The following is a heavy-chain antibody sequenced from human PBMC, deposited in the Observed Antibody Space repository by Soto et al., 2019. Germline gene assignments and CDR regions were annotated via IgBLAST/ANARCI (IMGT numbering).Heavy chain of an antibody. V-gene: IGHV4-34*01. CDR1: GGSFSGYY. J-gene: IGHJ6*02. CDR3: ATGRGVRGVIITTYYYYGLDV. D-gene: IGHD3-10*01. CDR2: INHSGST. Sequence: SETLSLTCAVYGGSFSGYYWRWIRQPPGKGLEWIGEINHSGSTNYNPSLKSRVTISVDTSKNQFSLKLSSVRAADTAIYYCATGRGVRGVIITTYYYYGLDVWGQGTTVTVSS.